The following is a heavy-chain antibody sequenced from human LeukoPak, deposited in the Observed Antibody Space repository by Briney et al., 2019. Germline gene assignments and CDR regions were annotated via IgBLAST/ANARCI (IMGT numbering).Heavy chain of an antibody. Sequence: SETLSLTCTVSGGSISDDYWSWLRQPPGKGLEWIGYIHYSGTTNYNPSLKSRVTISVDTSKKQFSLRLTSVTAADTAVYYCARGVGWYNYWGQGTLVTVSS. D-gene: IGHD6-19*01. V-gene: IGHV4-59*01. J-gene: IGHJ4*02. CDR1: GGSISDDY. CDR2: IHYSGTT. CDR3: ARGVGWYNY.